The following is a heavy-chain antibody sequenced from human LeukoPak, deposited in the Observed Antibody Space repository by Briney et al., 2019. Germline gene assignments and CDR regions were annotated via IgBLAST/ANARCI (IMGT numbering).Heavy chain of an antibody. V-gene: IGHV3-30*01. CDR1: GFTFSSYA. J-gene: IGHJ4*02. CDR3: ARPEPYYYDSSGSGFGLDY. Sequence: GGSLRLSCAASGFTFSSYAMSWVRQAPGKGLEWVAVISYDGSNKYYADSVKGRFTISRDNSKNTLYLQMNSLRAEDTAVYYCARPEPYYYDSSGSGFGLDYWGQGTLVTVSS. CDR2: ISYDGSNK. D-gene: IGHD3-22*01.